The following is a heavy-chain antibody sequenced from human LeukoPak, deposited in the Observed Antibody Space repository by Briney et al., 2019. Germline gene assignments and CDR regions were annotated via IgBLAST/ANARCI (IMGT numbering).Heavy chain of an antibody. CDR1: GFTFSSYW. CDR3: ARDGGYDSSGYYWRSDY. J-gene: IGHJ4*02. CDR2: IKQDGSEK. D-gene: IGHD3-22*01. V-gene: IGHV3-7*03. Sequence: PGGSLRLSCAASGFTFSSYWMSWVRQAPGKGLEWVANIKQDGSEKYYVDSVKGRFTISRDNAKNSLYLQMNSLRAEDTAVHYCARDGGYDSSGYYWRSDYWGQGTLVTVSS.